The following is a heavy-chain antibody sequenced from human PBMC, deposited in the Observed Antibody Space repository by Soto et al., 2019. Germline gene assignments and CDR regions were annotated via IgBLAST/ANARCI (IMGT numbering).Heavy chain of an antibody. Sequence: GESLKISCKGSGYRFTAYWINWVRQMPGRGLEWMGRIDPSDSDSKYSPSFEGHVSFSADKSISTAYLQWSSLRSSDTAMYFCATSPHCGGDCHDLDSWGQGTLVTVSS. J-gene: IGHJ4*02. CDR3: ATSPHCGGDCHDLDS. D-gene: IGHD2-21*01. CDR1: GYRFTAYW. CDR2: IDPSDSDS. V-gene: IGHV5-10-1*01.